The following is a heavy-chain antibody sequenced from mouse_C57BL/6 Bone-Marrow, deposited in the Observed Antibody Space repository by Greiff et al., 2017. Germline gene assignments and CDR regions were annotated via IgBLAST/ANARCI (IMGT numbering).Heavy chain of an antibody. CDR2: IDPEDGDT. J-gene: IGHJ2*01. V-gene: IGHV14-1*01. Sequence: VQLQQPGAELVMPGASVKLSCKASGYTFTSYYMHWVKQRPEQGLEWIGRIDPEDGDTEYAPKFQGKATMTADTSSNTAYLQLSSLTSEDTAVYYCTSPYYYGSSYGYWGQGTTLTVSS. D-gene: IGHD1-1*01. CDR3: TSPYYYGSSYGY. CDR1: GYTFTSYY.